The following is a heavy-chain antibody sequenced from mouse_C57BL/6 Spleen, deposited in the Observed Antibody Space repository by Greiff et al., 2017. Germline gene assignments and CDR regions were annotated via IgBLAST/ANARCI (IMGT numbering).Heavy chain of an antibody. Sequence: QVQLQQPGAELVKPGASVKMSCKASGYTFPSYWITWVKQRPGQGLEWIGDMYPGSGSTNYNEKFKSKATLTVDTSSSTAYMQLSSLTSEDSAVYYCARGGADYDYDVFDYWGQGTTLTVSS. D-gene: IGHD2-4*01. CDR3: ARGGADYDYDVFDY. V-gene: IGHV1-55*01. J-gene: IGHJ2*01. CDR2: MYPGSGST. CDR1: GYTFPSYW.